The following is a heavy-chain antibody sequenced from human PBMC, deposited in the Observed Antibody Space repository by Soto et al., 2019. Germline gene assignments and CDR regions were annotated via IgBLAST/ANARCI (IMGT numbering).Heavy chain of an antibody. D-gene: IGHD5-12*01. CDR1: GFTFSNYA. J-gene: IGHJ4*02. V-gene: IGHV3-23*01. Sequence: EVQLLESGGGLVQPGGSLRLSCAASGFTFSNYAMTWVRQAPGKGLEWVSTVTGSGGRTSYTDFVKGRFTISRDKSNSKSTQNLQRNSLRAVDTSIYNCAKDLNRSPFDIVGSSYFYFWGQGTLVTFAS. CDR3: AKDLNRSPFDIVGSSYFYF. CDR2: VTGSGGRT.